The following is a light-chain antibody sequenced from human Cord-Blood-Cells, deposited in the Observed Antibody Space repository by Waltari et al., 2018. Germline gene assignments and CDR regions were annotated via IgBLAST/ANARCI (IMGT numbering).Light chain of an antibody. Sequence: EIVLTQSPGTLFLSPGERATLPCRASLTVSSSYLAWYQQNPGQAPRLLIYGASRRATGIPDRFSGSGSGTDFTLTISRLEPEDFEVYYCQQYGSSPWTFGQGTKVEIK. V-gene: IGKV3-20*01. CDR3: QQYGSSPWT. CDR1: LTVSSSY. J-gene: IGKJ1*01. CDR2: GAS.